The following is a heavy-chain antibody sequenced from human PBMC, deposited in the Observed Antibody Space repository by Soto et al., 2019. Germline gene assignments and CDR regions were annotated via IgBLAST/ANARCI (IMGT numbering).Heavy chain of an antibody. CDR1: GFTFSSYA. Sequence: LRLSCAASGFTFSSYAMSWVRQAPGKGLEWVSAISGTASRTYYVDSVKGRFFISRDNSKNTVTLQMNNLTLDDTAVYYCATSFRYFDNWGQGTRVTVSS. J-gene: IGHJ4*02. CDR2: ISGTASRT. CDR3: ATSFRYFDN. D-gene: IGHD3-9*01. V-gene: IGHV3-23*01.